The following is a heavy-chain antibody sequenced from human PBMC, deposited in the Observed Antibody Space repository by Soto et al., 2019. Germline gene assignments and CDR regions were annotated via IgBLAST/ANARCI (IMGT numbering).Heavy chain of an antibody. D-gene: IGHD3-22*01. V-gene: IGHV1-2*04. Sequence: ASVKVSCKASGYTFTGYYMHWVRQAPGQGREWMGWINPNSGGTNYAQKFQGWVTMTRDTSISTAYMGLSRLRSDDTAVYYCARAQPTSYYYDSSGYYYWGQGTLVTVSS. CDR1: GYTFTGYY. CDR3: ARAQPTSYYYDSSGYYY. CDR2: INPNSGGT. J-gene: IGHJ4*02.